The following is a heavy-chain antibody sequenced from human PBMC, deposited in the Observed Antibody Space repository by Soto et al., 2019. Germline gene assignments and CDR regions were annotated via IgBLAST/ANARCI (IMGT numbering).Heavy chain of an antibody. CDR3: ARSPVAPSGKDAFDI. D-gene: IGHD2-21*01. Sequence: QSGGSLRLSCAASGFTFSSYSMNWVRQAPGKGLEWVSYISSSSSTIYYADSVKGRFTISSDNAKNSLYLQMNSLRAEDTAVYYCARSPVAPSGKDAFDIWGQGTMVTVSS. CDR1: GFTFSSYS. CDR2: ISSSSSTI. V-gene: IGHV3-48*01. J-gene: IGHJ3*02.